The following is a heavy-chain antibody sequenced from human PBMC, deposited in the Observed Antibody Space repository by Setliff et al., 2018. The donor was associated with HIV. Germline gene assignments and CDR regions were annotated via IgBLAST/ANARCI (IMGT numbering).Heavy chain of an antibody. D-gene: IGHD6-19*01. V-gene: IGHV1-18*01. J-gene: IGHJ3*01. CDR3: ARVPYRSAWFSGGHDAFDV. CDR1: GYTFTSYG. Sequence: VASVKVSCKASGYTFTSYGISWVRQAPGQGLEWMGWISGYNGNTKYVQKYQGRVTMTTDTSTSKVYMELRTLRSDDTAVYYCARVPYRSAWFSGGHDAFDVWGQGTMVTVSS. CDR2: ISGYNGNT.